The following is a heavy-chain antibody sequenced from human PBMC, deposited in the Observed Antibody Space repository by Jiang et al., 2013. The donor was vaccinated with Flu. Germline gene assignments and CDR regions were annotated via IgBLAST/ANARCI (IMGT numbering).Heavy chain of an antibody. CDR3: ANDFWSVNGYGMDV. CDR1: GGTFSSYA. D-gene: IGHD3-3*01. J-gene: IGHJ6*02. V-gene: IGHV1-69*13. CDR2: IIPIFGTA. Sequence: EVKKPGASVKVSCKASGGTFSSYAISWVRQAPGQGLEWMGGIIPIFGTANYAQKFQGRVTITADESTSTAYMELSSLRSEDTAVYYCANDFWSVNGYGMDVWGQGTTVTVSS.